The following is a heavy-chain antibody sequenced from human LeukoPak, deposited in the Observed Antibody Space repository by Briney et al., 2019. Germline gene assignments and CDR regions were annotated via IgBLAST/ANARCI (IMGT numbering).Heavy chain of an antibody. CDR1: GGTFSSYA. CDR2: IIPIFGTA. Sequence: ASVKVSCKASGGTFSSYAISWVRQAPGQGLEWMGGIIPIFGTANYAQKFQGRVTITTDESTSTAYMELSSLRSEDTAVYYCAETDRYCSSTSCRTGPWFDPWGQGTLVTVSS. V-gene: IGHV1-69*05. J-gene: IGHJ5*02. CDR3: AETDRYCSSTSCRTGPWFDP. D-gene: IGHD2-2*01.